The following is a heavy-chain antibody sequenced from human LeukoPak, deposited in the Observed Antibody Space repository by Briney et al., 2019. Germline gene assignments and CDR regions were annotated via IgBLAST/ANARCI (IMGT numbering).Heavy chain of an antibody. CDR2: IRYDGSNK. V-gene: IGHV3-30*02. Sequence: GGSLRLSCAASGFTFSSYGMHWVRQAPGKGLEWVAFIRYDGSNKYYADSVKGRFTISRDNSKNTLYLQMNSLRAEDTAVYYCAKDQLDSYDYSNYGSLDYWGQGTLVTVSS. D-gene: IGHD4-11*01. CDR1: GFTFSSYG. J-gene: IGHJ4*02. CDR3: AKDQLDSYDYSNYGSLDY.